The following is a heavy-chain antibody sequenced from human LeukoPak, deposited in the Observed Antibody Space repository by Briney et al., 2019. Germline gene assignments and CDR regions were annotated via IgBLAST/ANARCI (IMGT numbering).Heavy chain of an antibody. CDR3: ANLGVVGATSSFDY. CDR2: IYYTGSP. CDR1: GGSISSYY. Sequence: PSETLSLTCTVSGGSISSYYWSWIRQPPGKGLERIGYIYYTGSPNYNPSLKSRVTISVDTSKNQYSLKLSSVTAADTAVYYCANLGVVGATSSFDYWGQGTLVTVSS. J-gene: IGHJ4*02. D-gene: IGHD1-26*01. V-gene: IGHV4-59*01.